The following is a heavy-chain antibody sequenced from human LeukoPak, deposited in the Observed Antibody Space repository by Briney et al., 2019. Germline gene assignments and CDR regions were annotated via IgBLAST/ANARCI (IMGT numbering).Heavy chain of an antibody. CDR1: GFTFSSYA. J-gene: IGHJ4*02. CDR2: ISGSGGST. Sequence: GGSLRLSCAASGFTFSSYAMSWVRQAPGKGLEWVSAISGSGGSTYYADSVKGRFTISRDNSKNTLYLQMNSLRAEDTAVYYCAKDPSPVRGKTSGIDFWGQGTLVTVSS. D-gene: IGHD3-10*01. V-gene: IGHV3-23*01. CDR3: AKDPSPVRGKTSGIDF.